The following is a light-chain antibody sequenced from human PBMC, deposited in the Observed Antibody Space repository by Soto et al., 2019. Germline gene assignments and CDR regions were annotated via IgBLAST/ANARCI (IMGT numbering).Light chain of an antibody. J-gene: IGLJ2*01. CDR3: CAYAGSGTVV. Sequence: QSALTQPAYVSGSPEQSITISCTGTSSDVGSYNLVSWYQQHQGKAPKVMIYEATKRPSGVSNRFSGSKSGNTASLTISGLQAEDESNYYCCAYAGSGTVVFGGGTKVTVL. CDR2: EAT. V-gene: IGLV2-23*01. CDR1: SSDVGSYNL.